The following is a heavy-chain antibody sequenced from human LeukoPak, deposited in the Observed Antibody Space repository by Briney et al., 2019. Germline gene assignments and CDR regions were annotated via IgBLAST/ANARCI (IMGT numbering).Heavy chain of an antibody. Sequence: PGGSLRLSCAASGFTFSSYAMSWVRQAPGKGLEWVSAISGSGGSTYYADSVKGRFTISRDNSKNTLHLQMNSLRAEDTAVWVGLDLNYYGMDVWGQGTTVTVSS. CDR2: ISGSGGST. CDR1: GFTFSSYA. CDR3: LDLNYYGMDV. J-gene: IGHJ6*02. V-gene: IGHV3-23*01. D-gene: IGHD1-26*01.